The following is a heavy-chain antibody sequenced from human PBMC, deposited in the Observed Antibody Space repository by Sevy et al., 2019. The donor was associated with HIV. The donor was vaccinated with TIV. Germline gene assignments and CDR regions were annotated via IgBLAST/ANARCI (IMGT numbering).Heavy chain of an antibody. V-gene: IGHV3-7*03. CDR2: IKPDGSES. Sequence: GGSLRLSCVASGFTFNNFWMAWVRQAPGKGLEWFANIKPDGSESNHVGSVKGRFTISRDNAKNSLYLQTNSLTAEDTAVYYCARDVGGGYFDYWGQGTLVTVSS. D-gene: IGHD3-16*01. CDR3: ARDVGGGYFDY. CDR1: GFTFNNFW. J-gene: IGHJ4*01.